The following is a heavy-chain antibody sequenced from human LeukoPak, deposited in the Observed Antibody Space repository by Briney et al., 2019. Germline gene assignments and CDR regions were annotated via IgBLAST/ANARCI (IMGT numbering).Heavy chain of an antibody. CDR1: GDSISSHY. V-gene: IGHV4-59*11. J-gene: IGHJ4*02. CDR2: ISYSGST. D-gene: IGHD6-13*01. CDR3: ARIDGSSWPFDI. Sequence: SETLSLTCTVYGDSISSHYGSWVRQPPGKGLEWHGYISYSGSTYYNPPLKSRVTISEDKSRNQFSVTLRAVIDADPAVYYCARIDGSSWPFDIWGQGILVTVSS.